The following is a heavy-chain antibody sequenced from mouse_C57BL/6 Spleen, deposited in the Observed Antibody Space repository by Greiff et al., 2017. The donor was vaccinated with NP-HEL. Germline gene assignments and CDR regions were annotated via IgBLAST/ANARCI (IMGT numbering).Heavy chain of an antibody. V-gene: IGHV1-53*01. CDR2: INPSNGGT. CDR3: ARYPYYSKREYYFDY. Sequence: VQLQQPGTELVKPGASVKLSCKASGYTFTSYWMHWVKQRPGQGLEWIGNINPSNGGTNYNEKFKSKATLTVDKSSSTAYMQLSSLTSEDSAVYYCARYPYYSKREYYFDYWGQGTTLTVSS. CDR1: GYTFTSYW. J-gene: IGHJ2*01. D-gene: IGHD2-5*01.